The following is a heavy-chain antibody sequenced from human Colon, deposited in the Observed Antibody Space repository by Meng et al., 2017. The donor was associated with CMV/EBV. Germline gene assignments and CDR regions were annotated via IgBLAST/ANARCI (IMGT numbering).Heavy chain of an antibody. V-gene: IGHV3-23*01. D-gene: IGHD2-21*01. CDR1: GFTFSSYA. CDR2: INGVGDTT. CDR3: AKDRAYCGSFSCSPNYFDG. J-gene: IGHJ4*02. Sequence: GESLKISCAASGFTFSSYAMHWVRQAPGKGLEWVSGINGVGDTTYYADSVKGRFTISRDNSKNTLYLRMIDLRAEDTAMYYCAKDRAYCGSFSCSPNYFDGWGQGNLVTVSS.